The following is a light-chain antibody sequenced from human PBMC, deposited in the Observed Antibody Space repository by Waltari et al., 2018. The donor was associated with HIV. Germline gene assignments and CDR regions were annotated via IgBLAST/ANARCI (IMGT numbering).Light chain of an antibody. V-gene: IGLV2-11*01. CDR3: CSYAGSYTLI. CDR2: DLN. J-gene: IGLJ2*01. CDR1: SSDVGLHKY. Sequence: QSALPQPRSVSGSPGQSVTISCPGTSSDVGLHKYVSWYQPHPGKVPKRLIYDLNDRPSGVPDRFSGSKSGTTASLTISGLQAEDEAFYYCCSYAGSYTLIFGGGTKLTVL.